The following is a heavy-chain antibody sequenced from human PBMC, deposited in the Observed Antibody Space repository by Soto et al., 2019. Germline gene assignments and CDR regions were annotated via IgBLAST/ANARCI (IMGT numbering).Heavy chain of an antibody. CDR2: ISPSSSTI. V-gene: IGHV3-48*02. CDR3: ARAGYGEGYS. CDR1: GFTFYTYS. D-gene: IGHD4-17*01. J-gene: IGHJ4*02. Sequence: PGGSLRLSCAASGFTFYTYSMNWVRQAPGKGLEWLSYISPSSSTIYYADSVKGRFTISRDNAKDSLYLQMNSLRDEDTAVYYCARAGYGEGYSWGQGTLVTVSS.